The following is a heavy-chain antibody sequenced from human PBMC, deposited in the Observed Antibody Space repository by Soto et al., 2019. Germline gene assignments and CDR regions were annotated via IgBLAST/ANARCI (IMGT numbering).Heavy chain of an antibody. D-gene: IGHD3-3*01. CDR3: ARENDFWHSNGKYHSYLDV. V-gene: IGHV3-53*04. CDR1: GFTVCSND. CDR2: IYSDDNT. J-gene: IGHJ6*03. Sequence: PGGSLRLSCAASGFTVCSNDMNWVRQAPGKGLERVAVIYSDDNTYYADSVKGRFTITRHNSKNTLYHQMNSLRIEDTTEYFCARENDFWHSNGKYHSYLDVWGKGPRVTVSS.